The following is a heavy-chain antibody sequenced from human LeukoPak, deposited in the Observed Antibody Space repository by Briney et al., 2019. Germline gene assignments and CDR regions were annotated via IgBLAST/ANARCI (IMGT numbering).Heavy chain of an antibody. J-gene: IGHJ4*02. Sequence: GSLRLSCAASGFTFSTYWMSWIRQPPGKGLEWIGTIYYSGRTNYSGRTNYNSSLKSRVTISIDTSKNQFSLKLSSVTAADTAVYYCARLRVRGYGYGPWEGPTWLDYWGQGTLVTVSS. CDR1: GFTFSTYW. D-gene: IGHD5-18*01. CDR2: IYYSGRT. V-gene: IGHV4-59*12. CDR3: ARLRVRGYGYGPWEGPTWLDY.